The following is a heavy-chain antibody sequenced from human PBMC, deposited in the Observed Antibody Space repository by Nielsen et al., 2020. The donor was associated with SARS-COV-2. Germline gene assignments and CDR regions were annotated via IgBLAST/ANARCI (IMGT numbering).Heavy chain of an antibody. J-gene: IGHJ4*02. CDR2: ISSSGGNT. CDR1: GFIFSSYA. Sequence: GESLKISCAVSGFIFSSYAVNWVRQAPGKGLEWVSAISSSGGNTYYADSVKGRFAISRDNFKNALYLQMNSLRAEDTAVYYCAKAGSHSYFDHWGQGTLVTVSS. CDR3: AKAGSHSYFDH. V-gene: IGHV3-23*01. D-gene: IGHD1-26*01.